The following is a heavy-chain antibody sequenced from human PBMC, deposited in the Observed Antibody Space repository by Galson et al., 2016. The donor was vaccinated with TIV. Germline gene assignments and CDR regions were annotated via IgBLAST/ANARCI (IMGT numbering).Heavy chain of an antibody. J-gene: IGHJ3*01. CDR3: ARRKKYGGDAFDL. Sequence: SLRLSCAASGFTFNNYGVNWVRQAPGKGLEWVSSISGSGGITYLADSVKGRFTISRDNSKDTLYLHMNSLRAEDTAVYFCARRKKYGGDAFDLWGQGKMVTVSS. V-gene: IGHV3-23*01. D-gene: IGHD4-23*01. CDR1: GFTFNNYG. CDR2: ISGSGGIT.